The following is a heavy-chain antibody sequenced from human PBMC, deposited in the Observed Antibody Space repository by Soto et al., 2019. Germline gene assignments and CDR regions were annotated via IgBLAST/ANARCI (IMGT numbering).Heavy chain of an antibody. D-gene: IGHD6-13*01. CDR1: GGTFSSYA. V-gene: IGHV1-69*12. Sequence: QVQLVQSGAEVKKPGSSVKVSCKASGGTFSSYAISCVRQAPGQGLEWMGGIIPIFGTANYAQKFQGRVTITAGESTSTADMERSSLRSEDTAVYYCASPTGHSSSWYDGMDVWGQGTTVIVSS. CDR3: ASPTGHSSSWYDGMDV. CDR2: IIPIFGTA. J-gene: IGHJ6*02.